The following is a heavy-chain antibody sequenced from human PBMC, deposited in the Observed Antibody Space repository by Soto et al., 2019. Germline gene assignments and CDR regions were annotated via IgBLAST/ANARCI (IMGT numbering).Heavy chain of an antibody. CDR1: GFTFSNAW. D-gene: IGHD1-26*01. Sequence: GGSLRLSCAASGFTFSNAWMNWVRQAPGKGLEWVGRIKSKTDGGTTDYAAPVKGRFTISRDDSKNTLYLQMNSLKTEDTAVYYCTTDAPALFFGSDNDAFDIWGQGTMVTVSS. CDR2: IKSKTDGGTT. CDR3: TTDAPALFFGSDNDAFDI. J-gene: IGHJ3*02. V-gene: IGHV3-15*07.